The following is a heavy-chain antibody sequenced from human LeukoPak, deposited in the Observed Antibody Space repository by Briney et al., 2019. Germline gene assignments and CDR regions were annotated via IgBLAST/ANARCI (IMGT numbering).Heavy chain of an antibody. V-gene: IGHV1-2*06. CDR3: ARDYKSLNRIAAAGTYDY. CDR2: INPNSGGT. D-gene: IGHD6-13*01. Sequence: GASVKVSCKASGYTFTGYYMHWVRQAPGQGLEWMGRINPNSGGTNYAQKFQGRVTMTRDTSISTAYMELSRLRSDDTAVYYCARDYKSLNRIAAAGTYDYWGQGTLVTVSS. J-gene: IGHJ4*02. CDR1: GYTFTGYY.